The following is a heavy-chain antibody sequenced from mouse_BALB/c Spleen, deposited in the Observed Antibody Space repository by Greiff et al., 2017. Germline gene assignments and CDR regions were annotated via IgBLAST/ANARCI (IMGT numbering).Heavy chain of an antibody. D-gene: IGHD2-14*01. J-gene: IGHJ2*01. CDR2: IYPGDGDT. CDR1: GYAFSSYW. V-gene: IGHV1-80*01. Sequence: VQLQQSGAELVRPGSSVKISCKASGYAFSSYWMNWVKQRPGQGLEWIGQIYPGDGDTNYNGKFKGKATLTADKSSSTAYMQLSSQTSEDSAVYFCARRRGDRYDEFDYWGQGTTLTVSS. CDR3: ARRRGDRYDEFDY.